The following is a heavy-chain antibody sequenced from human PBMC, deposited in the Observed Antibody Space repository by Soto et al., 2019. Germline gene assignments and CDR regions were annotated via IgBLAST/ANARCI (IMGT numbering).Heavy chain of an antibody. J-gene: IGHJ6*02. CDR1: GGSVSSGSYY. D-gene: IGHD3-22*01. CDR3: ARDRSVGSSGYQRDYYYYYGMDV. Sequence: SETLSLTCTVSGGSVSSGSYYWSWIRQPPGKGLEWIGYIYYSGSTNYNPSLKSRVTISVDTSKNQFSLKLSSVTAADTAVYYCARDRSVGSSGYQRDYYYYYGMDVWGQGTTVTVS. V-gene: IGHV4-61*01. CDR2: IYYSGST.